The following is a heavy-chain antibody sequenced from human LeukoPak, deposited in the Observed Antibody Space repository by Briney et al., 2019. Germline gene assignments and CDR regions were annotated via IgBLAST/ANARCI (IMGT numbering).Heavy chain of an antibody. CDR3: AGGYSYPRGAFDI. V-gene: IGHV3-7*01. D-gene: IGHD5-18*01. CDR2: IKQDGSEK. CDR1: EFTFSTYW. Sequence: GGSLRLSCAASEFTFSTYWMHWVRQAPGKGLEGVANIKQDGSEKYYVDSVKGRFTISRDNAKNSLYLQMNSLRAEDTAVYYCAGGYSYPRGAFDIWGQGTMVTVSS. J-gene: IGHJ3*02.